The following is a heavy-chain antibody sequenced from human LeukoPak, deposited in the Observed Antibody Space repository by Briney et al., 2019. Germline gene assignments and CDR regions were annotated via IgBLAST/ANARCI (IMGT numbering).Heavy chain of an antibody. Sequence: PSETLSLTCAVSGYSISSGYYWGWIRQPPGKGLEWIGSIYHSGSTYYNPSLKSRVTISVDTSKNQFSLKLSSVTAADTAVYYCARQVGSSWYYFDYWGQGTLVTVSS. D-gene: IGHD6-13*01. CDR2: IYHSGST. V-gene: IGHV4-38-2*01. CDR3: ARQVGSSWYYFDY. CDR1: GYSISSGYY. J-gene: IGHJ4*02.